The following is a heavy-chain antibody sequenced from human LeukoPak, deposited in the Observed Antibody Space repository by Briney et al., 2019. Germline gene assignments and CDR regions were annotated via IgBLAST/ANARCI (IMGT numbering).Heavy chain of an antibody. J-gene: IGHJ4*02. Sequence: SVKVSCKASGGTFSSYAISWVRQAPGQGLEWMGGIIPIFGTANYAQKFQGRVTITTDESTSTAYMELSSLRSEDTAVYYRASELDCSGGSCYGYWGQGTLVTVSS. V-gene: IGHV1-69*05. D-gene: IGHD2-15*01. CDR1: GGTFSSYA. CDR3: ASELDCSGGSCYGY. CDR2: IIPIFGTA.